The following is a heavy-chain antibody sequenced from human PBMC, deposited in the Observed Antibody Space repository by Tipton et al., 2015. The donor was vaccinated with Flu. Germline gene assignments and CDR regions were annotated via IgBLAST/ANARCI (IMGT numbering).Heavy chain of an antibody. Sequence: SLRLSCTVSGFTFSNYGMNWVRQAPGKGLEWVTLISSDGSNKYYADSVKGRFTLSRDNSKDTLYLQMSSLGVEDTAVYYCARDWGTYDSAGYFDYWGQGTLVAVS. J-gene: IGHJ4*02. CDR3: ARDWGTYDSAGYFDY. D-gene: IGHD3-16*01. CDR2: ISSDGSNK. CDR1: GFTFSNYG. V-gene: IGHV3-30*03.